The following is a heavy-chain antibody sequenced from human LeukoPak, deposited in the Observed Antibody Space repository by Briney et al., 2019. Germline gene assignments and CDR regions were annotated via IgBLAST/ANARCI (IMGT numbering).Heavy chain of an antibody. D-gene: IGHD3-3*01. J-gene: IGHJ6*03. Sequence: SETLSLTCAVYGGSFSGYYWSWIRQPPGKGLEWIGEINHSGSTNYNPSLKSRVTISVDTSKNQFSLKLSSVTAADTAVYYCASLLGYYIPQGRDYYYYMDVWGKGTTVTVSS. CDR2: INHSGST. V-gene: IGHV4-34*01. CDR3: ASLLGYYIPQGRDYYYYMDV. CDR1: GGSFSGYY.